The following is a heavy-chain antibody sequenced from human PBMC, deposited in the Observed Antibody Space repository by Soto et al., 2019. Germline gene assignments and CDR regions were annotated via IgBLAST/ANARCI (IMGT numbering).Heavy chain of an antibody. D-gene: IGHD3-10*01. Sequence: QVQVVDSGGGVVQPGRSLRLSCAASGFTFSNYGMHWVRQAPGKGLDWVAVISYDGSIEYYSESVKGRFTRSRDNSENTVYLQMTSLRTEDTAVYFCGRDWVWFGAHPIDNWGQGTLVTVSS. CDR1: GFTFSNYG. V-gene: IGHV3-30*03. CDR2: ISYDGSIE. J-gene: IGHJ4*02. CDR3: GRDWVWFGAHPIDN.